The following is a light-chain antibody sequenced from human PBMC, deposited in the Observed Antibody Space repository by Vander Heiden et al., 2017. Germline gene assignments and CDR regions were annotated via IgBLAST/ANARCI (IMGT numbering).Light chain of an antibody. Sequence: QAVVTQEPSLTVSPGGTVTLTCGSSTGAVTNGHYPYWFQQKPDQAPRTLISDTNNKHSWTPARFSGSLLGDKAALTLSGAQPEDEAVYYCLFSYSGGVLFGGGTKLTVL. CDR1: TGAVTNGHY. J-gene: IGLJ2*01. V-gene: IGLV7-46*01. CDR2: DTN. CDR3: LFSYSGGVL.